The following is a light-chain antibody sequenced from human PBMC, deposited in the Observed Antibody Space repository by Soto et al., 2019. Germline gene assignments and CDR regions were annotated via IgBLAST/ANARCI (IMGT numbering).Light chain of an antibody. J-gene: IGKJ2*01. CDR3: QQYDNSSPT. V-gene: IGKV1-5*03. Sequence: DIQMTQSPSTLSASVGDRVTITCRASQTIGRWLAWYQQKPGRAPNLLLYKASSLQSGVPSRFSGSGSGTEFTLTITSLQPDDFETYYCQQYDNSSPTFGQGTKLEIK. CDR1: QTIGRW. CDR2: KAS.